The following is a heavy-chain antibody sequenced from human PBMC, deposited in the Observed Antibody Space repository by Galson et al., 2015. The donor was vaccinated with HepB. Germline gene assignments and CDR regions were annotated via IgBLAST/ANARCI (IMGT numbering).Heavy chain of an antibody. Sequence: SVKVSCKVSGYTLTELSMHWVRQAPGKGLEWMGGFDPEDGETIYAQKFQGRVTMTEDTSTDTAYMELGSLRSEDTAVYYCATLYDSSGYLVDYWGQGTLVTVSS. CDR1: GYTLTELS. J-gene: IGHJ4*02. CDR2: FDPEDGET. V-gene: IGHV1-24*01. D-gene: IGHD3-22*01. CDR3: ATLYDSSGYLVDY.